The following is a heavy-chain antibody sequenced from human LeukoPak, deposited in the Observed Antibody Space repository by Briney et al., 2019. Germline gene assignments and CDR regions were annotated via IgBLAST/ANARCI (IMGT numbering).Heavy chain of an antibody. V-gene: IGHV1-8*01. Sequence: GASVKVSCKASGYTFTSYDINWVRQATGQGLEWMGWMNPNSGNTGYAQKFQGRVTMTRNTSISTAYMELSSLRSEDTAVYYCARGPYGSGSYYFDYWGQGTLVTVSS. J-gene: IGHJ4*02. D-gene: IGHD3-10*01. CDR2: MNPNSGNT. CDR3: ARGPYGSGSYYFDY. CDR1: GYTFTSYD.